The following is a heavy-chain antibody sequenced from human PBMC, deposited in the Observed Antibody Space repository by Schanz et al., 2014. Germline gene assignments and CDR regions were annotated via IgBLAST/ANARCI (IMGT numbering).Heavy chain of an antibody. CDR1: GFTLNNAW. Sequence: EMQLLESGGGLAQPGGSLRLSCATSGFTLNNAWMNWVRQAPGKGLQWVSGISGSGASTYYADSVKGRFTISRDNSNKTVDLQMNSLRVEDTAVYYCAKVRYSSGWRGDYFDEWGQGTLVTVAS. CDR2: ISGSGAST. V-gene: IGHV3-23*01. J-gene: IGHJ4*02. CDR3: AKVRYSSGWRGDYFDE. D-gene: IGHD6-25*01.